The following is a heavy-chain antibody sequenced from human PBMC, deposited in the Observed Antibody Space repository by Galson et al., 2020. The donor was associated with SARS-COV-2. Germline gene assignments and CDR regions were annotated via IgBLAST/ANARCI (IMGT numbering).Heavy chain of an antibody. D-gene: IGHD4-17*01. Sequence: KIGESLKISCAASGFTFSDYYMTWIRQAPGKGLECVAYITSTSTTIYHADSVKGRFTISRDNAKKSLYLQMHSLRAEDTAVYYCARGYGDYLAPTPRLFDHWGQGTLVTGSS. J-gene: IGHJ4*02. CDR1: GFTFSDYY. CDR2: ITSTSTTI. V-gene: IGHV3-11*01. CDR3: ARGYGDYLAPTPRLFDH.